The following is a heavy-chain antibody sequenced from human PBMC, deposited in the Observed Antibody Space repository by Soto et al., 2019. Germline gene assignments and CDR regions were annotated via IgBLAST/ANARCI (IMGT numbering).Heavy chain of an antibody. J-gene: IGHJ6*02. CDR1: GHNFTNYY. Sequence: PXGSLKISCQGYGHNFTNYYIAWVRQMPGKGLEWMGIIYPDDSDTKYSPSFQGQVIISADKSISTAYLRWSRLKASDTAMYFCASHASPEDNVLVQAHYYYYGLDVWGQGTTVTGSS. D-gene: IGHD3-16*01. CDR2: IYPDDSDT. V-gene: IGHV5-51*01. CDR3: ASHASPEDNVLVQAHYYYYGLDV.